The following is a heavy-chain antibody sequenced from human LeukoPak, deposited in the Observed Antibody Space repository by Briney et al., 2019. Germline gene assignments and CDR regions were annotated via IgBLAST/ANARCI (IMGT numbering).Heavy chain of an antibody. V-gene: IGHV1-8*01. CDR1: GYTFTSYD. Sequence: ASVKVSCKASGYTFTSYDVNWVRQATGQGLEWMGWMNPNSGNTGYAQKFQGRVTMTRNTSISTAYMELSSLRSEDTAVYYCAGRYRRGWFRFDPWGQGTLVTVSS. D-gene: IGHD6-19*01. J-gene: IGHJ5*02. CDR3: AGRYRRGWFRFDP. CDR2: MNPNSGNT.